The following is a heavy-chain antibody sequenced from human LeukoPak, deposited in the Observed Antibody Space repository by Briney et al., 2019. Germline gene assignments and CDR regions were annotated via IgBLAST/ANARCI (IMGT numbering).Heavy chain of an antibody. D-gene: IGHD3-9*01. CDR2: ISSSSTTI. CDR1: GFIFNSYS. J-gene: IGHJ6*03. V-gene: IGHV3-48*04. Sequence: GGSLRLSCAASGFIFNSYSMKWVRQAPGKGLEWVSYISSSSTTIYYADSVKGRFTISRDNAKNSLYLQMNSLRAEDTAVYYCARAVASFDLYYYYMDVWGKGTTVTISS. CDR3: ARAVASFDLYYYYMDV.